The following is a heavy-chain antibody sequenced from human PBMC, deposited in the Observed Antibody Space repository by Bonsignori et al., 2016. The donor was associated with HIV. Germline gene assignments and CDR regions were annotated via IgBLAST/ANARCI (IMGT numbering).Heavy chain of an antibody. CDR2: INHSGST. Sequence: WIRQPPGKGLEWIGEINHSGSTNYNPSLKSRVTISVDTSKNQFSLKLSSVTAADTAVYYCAREGSRGMTLDYWGQGTLVTVSS. CDR3: AREGSRGMTLDY. D-gene: IGHD3-10*01. V-gene: IGHV4-34*01. J-gene: IGHJ4*02.